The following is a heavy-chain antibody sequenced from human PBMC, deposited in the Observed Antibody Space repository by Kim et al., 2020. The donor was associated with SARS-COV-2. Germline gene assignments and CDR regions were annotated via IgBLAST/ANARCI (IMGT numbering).Heavy chain of an antibody. CDR2: IYYSGST. D-gene: IGHD3-22*01. CDR3: AGGHYYDSSGYYSPPAFDI. CDR1: GGSISSYY. V-gene: IGHV4-59*08. Sequence: SETLSLTCTVSGGSISSYYWSWIRQPPGKGLEWIGYIYYSGSTNYNPSLKSRVTISVDTSKNQFSLKLSSVTAADTAVYYCAGGHYYDSSGYYSPPAFDIWGQGTMVTVSS. J-gene: IGHJ3*02.